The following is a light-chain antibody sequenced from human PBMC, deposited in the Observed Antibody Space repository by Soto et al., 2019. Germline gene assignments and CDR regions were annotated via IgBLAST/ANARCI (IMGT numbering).Light chain of an antibody. CDR1: QSVTSRY. Sequence: SIFTQSPCTLSLSPGERATLSCRASQSVTSRYLAWYQQKPGRAPRLLIYDASKRATGIPARFSGSGSGTGFTLTISSLEPEDFAVYYCQQRSKWPITFGQGTRLEIK. V-gene: IGKV3-11*01. J-gene: IGKJ5*01. CDR3: QQRSKWPIT. CDR2: DAS.